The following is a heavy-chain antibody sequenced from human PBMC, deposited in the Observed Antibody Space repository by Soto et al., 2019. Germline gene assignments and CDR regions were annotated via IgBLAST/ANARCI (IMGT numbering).Heavy chain of an antibody. Sequence: VQLQQWGAGLLKPSETLSLTCAVYSGSLIGYSWPWIRQPPGKGLEWLGEIDNSGSNKYNPSLKDRVTFSVDTSKNQFSLNLTSVTAADTAVYYCARGVPVYSYYCYLDVWSKGTTVTVSS. CDR1: SGSLIGYS. D-gene: IGHD1-20*01. J-gene: IGHJ6*03. CDR2: IDNSGSN. V-gene: IGHV4-34*01. CDR3: ARGVPVYSYYCYLDV.